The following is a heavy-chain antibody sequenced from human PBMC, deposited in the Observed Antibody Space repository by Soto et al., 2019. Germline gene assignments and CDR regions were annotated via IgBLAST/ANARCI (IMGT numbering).Heavy chain of an antibody. CDR3: ARGGAVVVVAATPDYYYYGMDV. Sequence: SQTLSLTCAISGDSVSSNSAAWNWIRQSPSRGLEWLGRTYYRSKWYNDYAVSVRSRITINPDTSKNQFSLQLNSVTPEDTAVYYCARGGAVVVVAATPDYYYYGMDVWGQGTTVTVSS. CDR2: TYYRSKWYN. CDR1: GDSVSSNSAA. D-gene: IGHD2-15*01. V-gene: IGHV6-1*01. J-gene: IGHJ6*02.